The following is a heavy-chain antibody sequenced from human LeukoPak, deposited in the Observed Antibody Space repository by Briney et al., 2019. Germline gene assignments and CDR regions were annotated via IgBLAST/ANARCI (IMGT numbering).Heavy chain of an antibody. CDR2: IWYDGSNK. CDR3: ARDKSRTKGMDV. V-gene: IGHV3-33*01. Sequence: PGGSLRLSCAASGFTFSSYGMHWARQAPGKGLEWVAVIWYDGSNKYYADSVKGRFTISRDNSKNTLYLQMNSLRAEDTAVYYCARDKSRTKGMDVWGQGTTVTVSS. D-gene: IGHD2-8*01. J-gene: IGHJ6*02. CDR1: GFTFSSYG.